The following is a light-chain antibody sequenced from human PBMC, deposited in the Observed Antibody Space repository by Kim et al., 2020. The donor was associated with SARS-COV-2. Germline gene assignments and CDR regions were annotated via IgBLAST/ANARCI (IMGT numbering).Light chain of an antibody. CDR2: KAS. J-gene: IGKJ1*01. CDR1: RDMSIW. V-gene: IGKV1-5*03. Sequence: VGVRVTINGRARRDMSIWLAWYQQKPGKAPKFLIQKASTLGSGVPSRFRGSGSGTDFTLTIDNLQADDFATYFCQEYTTYPGTFGQGTKVDIK. CDR3: QEYTTYPGT.